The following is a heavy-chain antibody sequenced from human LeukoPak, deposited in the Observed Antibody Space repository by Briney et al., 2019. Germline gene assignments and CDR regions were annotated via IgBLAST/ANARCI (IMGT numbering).Heavy chain of an antibody. J-gene: IGHJ3*02. D-gene: IGHD1-26*01. CDR2: LSGSGTTI. CDR1: GFTFSDYY. CDR3: ARFVGAQRDAFDI. V-gene: IGHV3-11*01. Sequence: GGSLRLSCAASGFTFSDYYMSWIRQAPGMGLEWVSYLSGSGTTIYYADSVKGRFTISRDNAKNSLYLQMHSLRAEDTAVYYCARFVGAQRDAFDIWGQGTMVTVSS.